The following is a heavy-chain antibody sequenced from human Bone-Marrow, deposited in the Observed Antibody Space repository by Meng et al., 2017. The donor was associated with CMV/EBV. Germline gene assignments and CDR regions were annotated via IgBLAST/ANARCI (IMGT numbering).Heavy chain of an antibody. D-gene: IGHD3-16*01. CDR1: GDSASNRNW. CDR3: TRRSRLGAEGQKGYDY. V-gene: IGHV4-4*02. Sequence: SETLSLTCDVSGDSASNRNWWTWVRQPPGKGLEWIGEIDHSGNTNYNPSLNNQVSVSADKARNQFSLKLTSVTAADTAVYYCTRRSRLGAEGQKGYDYWGQGTLVTVSS. CDR2: IDHSGNT. J-gene: IGHJ4*02.